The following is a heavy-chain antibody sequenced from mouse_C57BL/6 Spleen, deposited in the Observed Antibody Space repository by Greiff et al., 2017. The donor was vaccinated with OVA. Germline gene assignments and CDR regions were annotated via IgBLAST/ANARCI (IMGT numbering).Heavy chain of an antibody. J-gene: IGHJ1*03. V-gene: IGHV1-76*01. CDR3: AKGGVWYFDV. CDR2: IYPGSGNT. CDR1: GYTFTDYY. Sequence: VQLQQSGAELVRPGASVKLSCKASGYTFTDYYINWVKQRPGQGLEWIARIYPGSGNTYYNEKFKGKATLTAEKSSSTAYMQLSSLTSEDSAVYFCAKGGVWYFDVWGTGTTVTVSS.